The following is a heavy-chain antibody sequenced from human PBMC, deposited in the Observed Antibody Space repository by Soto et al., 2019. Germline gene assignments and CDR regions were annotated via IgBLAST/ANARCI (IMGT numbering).Heavy chain of an antibody. CDR2: ISYDGSNK. CDR1: GFTFSSYG. V-gene: IGHV3-30*18. D-gene: IGHD1-26*01. J-gene: IGHJ1*01. CDR3: AKDSSGSYYGFQH. Sequence: PGGSLRLSCAASGFTFSSYGMHWVRQAPGKGLEWVAVISYDGSNKYYADSVKGRFTISRDNSKNTLYLQMNSLRAEDTAVYYCAKDSSGSYYGFQHWGQGTLVTVSS.